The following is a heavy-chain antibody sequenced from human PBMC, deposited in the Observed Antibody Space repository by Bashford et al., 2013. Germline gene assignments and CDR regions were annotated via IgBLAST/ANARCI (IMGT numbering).Heavy chain of an antibody. V-gene: IGHV3-23*01. CDR2: ISGSGGNK. J-gene: IGHJ4*02. CDR3: ARVEGYSSSWSFDY. D-gene: IGHD6-13*01. Sequence: VRQAPGKGLEWVSAISGSGGNKYYADSVKGRFTISRDNSKNTLYLQMNSLRAEDTAVYYCARVEGYSSSWSFDYWGQGTLVTVSS.